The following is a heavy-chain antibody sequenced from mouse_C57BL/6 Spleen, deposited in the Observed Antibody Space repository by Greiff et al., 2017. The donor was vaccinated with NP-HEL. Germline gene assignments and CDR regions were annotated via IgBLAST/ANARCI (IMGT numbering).Heavy chain of an antibody. J-gene: IGHJ4*01. D-gene: IGHD2-5*01. CDR2: IDPSDSYT. CDR1: GYTFTSYW. V-gene: IGHV1-69*01. CDR3: QEPSYYSNYYAMDY. Sequence: VQLQQPGAELVMPGASVKLSCKASGYTFTSYWMHWVKQRPGQGLEWIGEIDPSDSYTNYNQKFKGKSTLTVDKSSSTAYMQLSSLTSEDSAVYYCQEPSYYSNYYAMDYWGQGTSVTVSS.